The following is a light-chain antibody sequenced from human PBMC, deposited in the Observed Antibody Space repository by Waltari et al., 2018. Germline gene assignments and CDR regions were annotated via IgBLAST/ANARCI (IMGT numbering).Light chain of an antibody. CDR3: SSYAGSHTEV. J-gene: IGLJ1*01. Sequence: QSALTQPRSVSGSPGQSVPTSCAGSSSNVGRYNYVSWYQLHPGKAPQLIIYDVSERPSGVPDRFSGSKSGNTASLTISGLQAEDEADYYCSSYAGSHTEVFGTGTEITVL. CDR1: SSNVGRYNY. V-gene: IGLV2-11*01. CDR2: DVS.